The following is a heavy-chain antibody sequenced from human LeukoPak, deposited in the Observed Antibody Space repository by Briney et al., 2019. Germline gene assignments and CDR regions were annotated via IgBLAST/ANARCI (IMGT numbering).Heavy chain of an antibody. CDR1: GGTFSSYA. Sequence: SVKLSCKASGGTFSSYAISWVRQAPGQGLEWMGGIIPIFGTANYAQKFQGRVTITTDESTSTAYMELSSLRSEDTAVYYCARVRGSGSYRYNWFDPWGQGTLVTVSS. CDR2: IIPIFGTA. J-gene: IGHJ5*02. D-gene: IGHD3-10*01. CDR3: ARVRGSGSYRYNWFDP. V-gene: IGHV1-69*05.